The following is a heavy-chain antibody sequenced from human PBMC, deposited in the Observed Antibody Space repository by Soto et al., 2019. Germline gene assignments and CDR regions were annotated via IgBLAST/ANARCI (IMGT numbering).Heavy chain of an antibody. CDR2: ISSIGST. CDR1: GGSISSGDYF. D-gene: IGHD3-9*01. V-gene: IGHV4-30-4*01. CDR3: ARGLVIRPYYYHGMDV. J-gene: IGHJ6*02. Sequence: QVQLQESGPGLVKPSQTLSLTCTVSGGSISSGDYFWSWIGQSPGKGLEWIGYISSIGSTYYNLSLESRISVSRDTSKNQFSLKLSSVTTTDTAVYYCARGLVIRPYYYHGMDVWGQGTTVTVSS.